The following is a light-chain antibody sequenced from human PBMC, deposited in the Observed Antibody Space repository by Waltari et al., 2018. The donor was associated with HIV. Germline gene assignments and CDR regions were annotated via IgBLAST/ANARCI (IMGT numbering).Light chain of an antibody. Sequence: QSVLTQPPSASGTPGQRVTISCSGSSSNIGSHYVYWYQQRPGTAPKLLIYRNNQRPSGVPDRFSGSKSGTSAALAISGLRSEDEADYYCAAWDDSLSGLVVFGGGTKLTVL. CDR2: RNN. CDR1: SSNIGSHY. J-gene: IGLJ2*01. V-gene: IGLV1-47*01. CDR3: AAWDDSLSGLVV.